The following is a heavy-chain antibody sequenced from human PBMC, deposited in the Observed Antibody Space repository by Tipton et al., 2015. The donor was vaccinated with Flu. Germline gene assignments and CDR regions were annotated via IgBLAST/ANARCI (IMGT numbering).Heavy chain of an antibody. V-gene: IGHV4-61*01. CDR2: VYYGGSA. J-gene: IGHJ3*02. CDR3: TRSMGNDIRTADAFAI. D-gene: IGHD1-1*01. Sequence: TLSLTCTVSGDSVNSGNYYWGWIRQPPGKGLEWIGYVYYGGSANYNPSLKSRVTISLDTSKNQLSLKLSSVAAADSAVYYCTRSMGNDIRTADAFAIWGQGTLVTVSS. CDR1: GDSVNSGNYY.